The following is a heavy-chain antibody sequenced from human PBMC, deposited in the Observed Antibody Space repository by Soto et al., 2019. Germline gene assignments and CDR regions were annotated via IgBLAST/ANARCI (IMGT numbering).Heavy chain of an antibody. CDR2: IWSDGSNK. Sequence: QEQLVESGGAVVQPGGSLRLSCAASGFTFRIYAMHWVRQAPGKGLEWLAIIWSDGSNKFYGDSVKGRFTISRDNSKNTLYLQMNSLRAEDTAVYYCARDRDFPDAFDIWGQGTMVTVSS. CDR3: ARDRDFPDAFDI. CDR1: GFTFRIYA. J-gene: IGHJ3*02. V-gene: IGHV3-33*01. D-gene: IGHD3-10*01.